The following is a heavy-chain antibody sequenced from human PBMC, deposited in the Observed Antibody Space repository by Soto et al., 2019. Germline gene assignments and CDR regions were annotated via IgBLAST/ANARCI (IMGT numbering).Heavy chain of an antibody. V-gene: IGHV1-69*01. CDR3: ARAQRWYTKYYYYGMDV. CDR1: GGTFSSYA. J-gene: IGHJ6*02. CDR2: IIPIFGTA. Sequence: QVQLVQSGAEVKKPGSSVKVSCTASGGTFSSYAISWVRQAPGQGLEWMGGIIPIFGTANYAQKFQGRVTITADESTSTAYMELSSLRSEDTAVYYCARAQRWYTKYYYYGMDVWGQGTTVTVSS. D-gene: IGHD2-15*01.